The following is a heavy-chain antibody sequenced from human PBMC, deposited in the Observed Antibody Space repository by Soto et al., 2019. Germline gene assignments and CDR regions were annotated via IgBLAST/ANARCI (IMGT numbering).Heavy chain of an antibody. CDR1: GFTFSSYG. J-gene: IGHJ2*01. D-gene: IGHD3-3*01. V-gene: IGHV3-30*18. CDR3: AKSAEAEWRDGWYFDL. CDR2: ISYDGSNK. Sequence: QVQLVESGGGVVQPGRSLRLSCAASGFTFSSYGMHWVRQAPGKGLEWVAVISYDGSNKYYADSVKGRFTISRDNSKNTLYLQMNSLRAEDTAVYYCAKSAEAEWRDGWYFDLWGRGTLVTVSS.